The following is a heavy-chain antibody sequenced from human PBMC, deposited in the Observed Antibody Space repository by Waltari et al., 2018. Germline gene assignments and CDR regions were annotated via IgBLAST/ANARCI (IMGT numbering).Heavy chain of an antibody. Sequence: EVQLVESGGGLVKPGGSLRLSCAASGFTFSNACMSWVRQAPGKGLEWVGRIKSKTDGGTTDYAAPVKGRFTISRDDSKNTLYLQMNSLKTEDTAVYYCTTRPIYSPFDYWGQGTLVTVSS. CDR2: IKSKTDGGTT. D-gene: IGHD5-12*01. J-gene: IGHJ4*02. CDR1: GFTFSNAC. CDR3: TTRPIYSPFDY. V-gene: IGHV3-15*01.